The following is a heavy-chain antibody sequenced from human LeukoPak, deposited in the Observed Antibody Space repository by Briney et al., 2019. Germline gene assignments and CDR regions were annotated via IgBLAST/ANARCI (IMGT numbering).Heavy chain of an antibody. D-gene: IGHD2-2*01. Sequence: SETLSLTCTVSGGSISSYYWSWIRQPAGKGLEWIGRIYTSGSTNYNPSLKSRVTMSVDTSKNQFSLKLSSVTAADTAVYYCARGPALVVVPAAMGGYFDSWGPGTLVTVSS. CDR2: IYTSGST. CDR1: GGSISSYY. CDR3: ARGPALVVVPAAMGGYFDS. V-gene: IGHV4-4*07. J-gene: IGHJ4*02.